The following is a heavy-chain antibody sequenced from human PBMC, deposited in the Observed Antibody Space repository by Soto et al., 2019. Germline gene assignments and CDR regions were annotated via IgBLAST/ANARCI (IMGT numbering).Heavy chain of an antibody. CDR1: GYTCTSYG. CDR3: ARARITMIVVGRAADY. CDR2: ISAYNGNT. Sequence: QVQLVQSGAEVKKPGASVKVSCKASGYTCTSYGIIWVRQAPGQGLEWLGWISAYNGNTNYAQKLQGRVTMTTATATSTAYMERRSLRADDTAVYYCARARITMIVVGRAADYWGQGTLVTVCS. V-gene: IGHV1-18*01. D-gene: IGHD3-22*01. J-gene: IGHJ4*02.